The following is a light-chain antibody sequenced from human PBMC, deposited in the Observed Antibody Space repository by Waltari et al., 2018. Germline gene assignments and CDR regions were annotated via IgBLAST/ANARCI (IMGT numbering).Light chain of an antibody. CDR2: EDD. J-gene: IGLJ2*01. V-gene: IGLV3-1*01. CDR1: KLGDKY. CDR3: QAWDTNTVV. Sequence: SYDLTQAPSVSVSPGQTATITCSGDKLGDKYASWYQQKPGQSPVLVIYEDDKRPSGIPGRVSGSNAGNTAALTISGTQAMDEADYYCQAWDTNTVVVGGGTKLTVL.